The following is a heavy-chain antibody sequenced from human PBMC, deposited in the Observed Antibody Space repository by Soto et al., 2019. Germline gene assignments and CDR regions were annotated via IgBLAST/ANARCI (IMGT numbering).Heavy chain of an antibody. V-gene: IGHV3-23*01. J-gene: IGHJ5*02. Sequence: GPPRHSCAASGFKFINYSMSWVIQAKIKGLEWVSSISGRGDATYYADSVKGRFTISRDNSKNTLFLQMNSLGADDTAVYYCAKDPILTTPPSFDPWGQGTLVTVSS. CDR3: AKDPILTTPPSFDP. CDR2: ISGRGDAT. D-gene: IGHD3-9*01. CDR1: GFKFINYS.